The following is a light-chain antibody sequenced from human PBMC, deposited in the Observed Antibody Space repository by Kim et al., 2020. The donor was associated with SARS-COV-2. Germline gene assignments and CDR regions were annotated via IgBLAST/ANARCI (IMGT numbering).Light chain of an antibody. CDR3: QAWDSSTHTYV. V-gene: IGLV3-1*01. CDR1: KLRDKY. J-gene: IGLJ1*01. CDR2: QDT. Sequence: PGQTASSTCSGYKLRDKYVAWWQQKPSRSPVVVIFQDTQQPSGVPERFSGSNTGNTATLTISGTQAMDEADYYCQAWDSSTHTYVFGGGTKVTVL.